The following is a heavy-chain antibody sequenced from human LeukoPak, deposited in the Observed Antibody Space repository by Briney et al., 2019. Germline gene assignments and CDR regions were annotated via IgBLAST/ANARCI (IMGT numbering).Heavy chain of an antibody. J-gene: IGHJ2*01. Sequence: GGSLRLSCAASGFTFSSYAMSWVRQAPGKGLEWVSAISGSGASTYYADSVKGRFTISRDNSKNTLYLQMDSLRAEDTAVYYCAKDRTVGASYWYFDLWGRGTLVTVSS. D-gene: IGHD1-26*01. CDR1: GFTFSSYA. CDR3: AKDRTVGASYWYFDL. V-gene: IGHV3-23*01. CDR2: ISGSGAST.